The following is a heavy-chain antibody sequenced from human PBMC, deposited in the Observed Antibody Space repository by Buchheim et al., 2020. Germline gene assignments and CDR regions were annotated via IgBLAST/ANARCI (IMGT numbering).Heavy chain of an antibody. J-gene: IGHJ5*02. CDR2: IYYSGST. Sequence: QLQLQESGPGLVKPSETLSLTCTVSGGSISSSSYYWGWIRQPPGKGLEWIGSIYYSGSTYYNPSLKSRVTISVDTSKNQFSLKLSSVTAADTAVYYCASIGGAVAGNGWFDPWGQGTL. D-gene: IGHD6-19*01. CDR3: ASIGGAVAGNGWFDP. V-gene: IGHV4-39*01. CDR1: GGSISSSSYY.